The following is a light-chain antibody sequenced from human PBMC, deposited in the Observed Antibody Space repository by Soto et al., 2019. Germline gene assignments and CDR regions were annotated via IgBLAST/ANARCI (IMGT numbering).Light chain of an antibody. Sequence: VVLTQSPATLSLSPGDRATLSCRASRHVYINALGWYQQKPGRTPTLLIYGASTRATDIPDRFSATGSGTDFSLTISGVGPEDSAVYYCQQYGSSPFTLGPGT. CDR3: QQYGSSPFT. J-gene: IGKJ3*01. CDR1: RHVYINA. CDR2: GAS. V-gene: IGKV3-20*01.